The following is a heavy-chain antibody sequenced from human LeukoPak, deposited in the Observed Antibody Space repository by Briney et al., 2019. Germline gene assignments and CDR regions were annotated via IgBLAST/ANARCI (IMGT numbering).Heavy chain of an antibody. Sequence: PGRSLRLSCAASGFTFGSYGMHWVRQAPGKGLEWVAVIWYDGNNKYYADSVKGRFTISRDNSKNTLYLQMNSLRAEDTAVYYCAKDWGYTTMVSYYFDYWGQGTLVTVSS. D-gene: IGHD5-18*01. V-gene: IGHV3-33*06. CDR2: IWYDGNNK. CDR1: GFTFGSYG. J-gene: IGHJ4*02. CDR3: AKDWGYTTMVSYYFDY.